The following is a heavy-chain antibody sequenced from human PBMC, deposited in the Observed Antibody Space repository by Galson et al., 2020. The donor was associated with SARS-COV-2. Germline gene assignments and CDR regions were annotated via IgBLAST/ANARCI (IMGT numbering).Heavy chain of an antibody. CDR2: ISSSGSTI. D-gene: IGHD2-2*01. Sequence: GESLKISCAASGFTFSDYYMSWIRQAPGKGLEWVSYISSSGSTIYYADSVKGRFTISRDNAKNSLYLQMNSLRAEDTAVYYCATSPTGLYCSSTSCFYYYYGMDVWGQGTTVTVSS. CDR3: ATSPTGLYCSSTSCFYYYYGMDV. CDR1: GFTFSDYY. V-gene: IGHV3-11*01. J-gene: IGHJ6*02.